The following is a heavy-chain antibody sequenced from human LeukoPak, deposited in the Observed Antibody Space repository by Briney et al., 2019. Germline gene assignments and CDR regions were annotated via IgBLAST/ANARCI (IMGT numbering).Heavy chain of an antibody. CDR2: ISYDGSNK. CDR3: AKSLDTAISARV. Sequence: GGSLRPSCAASGFTFSSYGMHWVRQAPGKGLEWVAVISYDGSNKYYADSVKGRFTISRDNSKNTLYLQMNSLRAEDTAVYYCAKSLDTAISARVWGQGTLVTVSS. V-gene: IGHV3-30*18. D-gene: IGHD5-18*01. J-gene: IGHJ4*02. CDR1: GFTFSSYG.